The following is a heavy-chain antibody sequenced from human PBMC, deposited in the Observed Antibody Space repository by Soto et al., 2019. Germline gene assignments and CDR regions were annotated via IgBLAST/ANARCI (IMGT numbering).Heavy chain of an antibody. CDR2: IYYSGST. Sequence: SETLSLTCTVSGGSISSYYWSWIRQPPGKGLEWIGYIYYSGSTDYNPSLKSRVTISVDTSKNQFSLKLSSVTAADTAVYYCERVVSLGFYGMDVWGQGTTVTVS. J-gene: IGHJ6*02. CDR3: ERVVSLGFYGMDV. CDR1: GGSISSYY. V-gene: IGHV4-59*01. D-gene: IGHD3-16*01.